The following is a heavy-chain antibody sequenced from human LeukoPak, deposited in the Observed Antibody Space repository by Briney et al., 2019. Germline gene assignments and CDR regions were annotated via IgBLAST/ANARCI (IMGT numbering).Heavy chain of an antibody. J-gene: IGHJ3*02. CDR1: GFTFSSYA. CDR2: ISGSGGST. CDR3: AKDGEGATWPRAFDI. V-gene: IGHV3-23*01. Sequence: GGSLRLSCAASGFTFSSYAMSWVRQAPGKGLEWGSAISGSGGSTYYADSVKGRFTISRDNSKNTLYLQMNSLRAEDTAVYYCAKDGEGATWPRAFDIWGQGTMVTVSS. D-gene: IGHD1-26*01.